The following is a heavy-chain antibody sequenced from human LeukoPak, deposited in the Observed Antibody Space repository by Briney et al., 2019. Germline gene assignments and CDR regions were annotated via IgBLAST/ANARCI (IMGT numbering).Heavy chain of an antibody. D-gene: IGHD1-26*01. V-gene: IGHV3-21*01. J-gene: IGHJ4*02. CDR2: ISSSSSYI. CDR3: ARDEGATFDY. CDR1: GFTFSSYS. Sequence: GGSLRLSCAASGFTFSSYSMNWVRQAPGKGLEWVSSISSSSSYIYYADSVKGRFTTSRDNAKNSLYLQMNSLRAEDTAVYYCARDEGATFDYWGQGTLVTVSS.